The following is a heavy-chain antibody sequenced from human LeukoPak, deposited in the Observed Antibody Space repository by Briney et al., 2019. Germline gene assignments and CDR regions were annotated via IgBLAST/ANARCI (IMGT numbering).Heavy chain of an antibody. J-gene: IGHJ4*02. CDR1: GFTFSSYA. V-gene: IGHV3-23*01. CDR2: ISGSGGST. D-gene: IGHD2-2*01. CDR3: ARDPLVPGVYFDY. Sequence: PGGSLRLSCAASGFTFSSYAMSWVRQAPGKGLEWVSAISGSGGSTYYADSVKGRFTTSRDNSKNTLYLQMNSLRAEDTAVYYCARDPLVPGVYFDYWGQGTLVTVSS.